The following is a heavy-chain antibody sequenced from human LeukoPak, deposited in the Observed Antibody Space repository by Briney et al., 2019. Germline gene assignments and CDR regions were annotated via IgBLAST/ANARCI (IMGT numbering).Heavy chain of an antibody. V-gene: IGHV3-21*01. CDR3: ATSPVYSYGHPYYFDY. CDR1: GFTFNTYS. CDR2: ISSSSSYI. D-gene: IGHD5-18*01. Sequence: GGSLRLSCAASGFTFNTYSMNWVRQAPGKGLEWVSCISSSSSYIYYADSVKGRFTISRDNAKNSLYLQMNSLRAEDTAVYYCATSPVYSYGHPYYFDYWGQGTLVTVSS. J-gene: IGHJ4*02.